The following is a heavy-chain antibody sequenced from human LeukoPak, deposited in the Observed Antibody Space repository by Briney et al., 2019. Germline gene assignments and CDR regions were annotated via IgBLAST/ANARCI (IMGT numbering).Heavy chain of an antibody. Sequence: GGSLRLSCAASGFIFDDSAMHWVRQTPEKGLEWVSFIDGAGVNIYYADSVKGRFTISRDNSKNSLYLQMDSVITEDTALYYCAKDILGTGWSPFDSWGQGTLVTVSS. CDR2: IDGAGVNI. V-gene: IGHV3-43*02. CDR1: GFIFDDSA. D-gene: IGHD6-19*01. J-gene: IGHJ4*02. CDR3: AKDILGTGWSPFDS.